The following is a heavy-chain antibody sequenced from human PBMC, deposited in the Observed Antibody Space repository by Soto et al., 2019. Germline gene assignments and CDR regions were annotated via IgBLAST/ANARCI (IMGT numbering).Heavy chain of an antibody. D-gene: IGHD3-3*01. V-gene: IGHV4-39*01. J-gene: IGHJ6*02. CDR1: GGSISSSSYY. Sequence: SETLSLTCTVSGGSISSSSYYWGWIRQPPGKGLEWIGSIYYSGSTYYNPSLKSRVTISVDTSKNQFSLKLSSVTAADTAVYYCATKPHYDFWSGYYGYYYGMDVWGQGTAVTVSS. CDR2: IYYSGST. CDR3: ATKPHYDFWSGYYGYYYGMDV.